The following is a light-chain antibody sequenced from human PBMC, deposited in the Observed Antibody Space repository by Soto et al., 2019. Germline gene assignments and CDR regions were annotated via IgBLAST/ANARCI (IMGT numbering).Light chain of an antibody. Sequence: IVLTQAPGTLSLSPGEGATLSCRASQSVSSSYLAWYQQKPGQAPTLLIYGASNRAAGIPDRFSGSGSGTDFTLTISRLEAEDFAVYYCQQYAGPSRTFGQVTKV. CDR2: GAS. V-gene: IGKV3-20*01. CDR3: QQYAGPSRT. CDR1: QSVSSSY. J-gene: IGKJ1*01.